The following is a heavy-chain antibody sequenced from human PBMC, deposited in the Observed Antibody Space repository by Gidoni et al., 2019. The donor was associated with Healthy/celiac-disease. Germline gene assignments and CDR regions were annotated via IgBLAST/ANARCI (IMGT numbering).Heavy chain of an antibody. J-gene: IGHJ4*02. CDR2: ISSSSSYI. V-gene: IGHV3-21*01. CDR3: ARDFYYDSSGYYGDPFDY. CDR1: GFTVSSYS. Sequence: EVQLVESGGGLVKPGGSLRLSCAASGFTVSSYSMNWVRQAPGKGLEWVSSISSSSSYIYYADSVKGRFTISRDNAKNSLYLQMNSLRAEDTAVYYCARDFYYDSSGYYGDPFDYWGQRTLVTVSS. D-gene: IGHD3-22*01.